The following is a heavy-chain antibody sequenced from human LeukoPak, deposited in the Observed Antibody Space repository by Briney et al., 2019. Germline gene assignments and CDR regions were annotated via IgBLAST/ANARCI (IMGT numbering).Heavy chain of an antibody. CDR3: AKARRYFDWLIDY. J-gene: IGHJ4*02. D-gene: IGHD3-9*01. CDR2: ISRNSGSI. Sequence: GGSLRLSCAASGFTFDDYAMHWVRQAPGKGLEWVSGISRNSGSIGYADSVKGRFTISRDNAKNSLYLQMNSLRAEDMALYYCAKARRYFDWLIDYWGQGTLVTVSS. CDR1: GFTFDDYA. V-gene: IGHV3-9*03.